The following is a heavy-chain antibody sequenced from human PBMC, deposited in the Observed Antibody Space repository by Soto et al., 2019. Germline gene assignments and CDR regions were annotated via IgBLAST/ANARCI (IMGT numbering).Heavy chain of an antibody. D-gene: IGHD3-22*01. CDR1: GFPLGTHD. V-gene: IGHV3-23*01. Sequence: GGSLRLSCSASGFPLGTHDMGWVRQAPGAGLEWVSSISGPGDKTYYSNAVTGRFTISRDNSKNTLHLQMESLRAEDTAIYYCARAKTYYGSKGWFDPWGQGTLVTVSS. CDR3: ARAKTYYGSKGWFDP. J-gene: IGHJ5*02. CDR2: ISGPGDKT.